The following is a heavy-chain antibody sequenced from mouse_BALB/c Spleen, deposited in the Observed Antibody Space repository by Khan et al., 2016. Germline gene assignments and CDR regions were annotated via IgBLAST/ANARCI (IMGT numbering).Heavy chain of an antibody. V-gene: IGHV1-9*01. CDR3: ARGVY. J-gene: IGHJ3*01. Sequence: QVQLQQPGAELMKPGASVKISCKATGYTFGSYWIEWVKQRPGHGLEWIGEILPGSGSTKYNENFKVTVTFSAETSSNTAYMQLRSLTSEDSAVYYCARGVYWGQGTLVTVSA. CDR2: ILPGSGST. CDR1: GYTFGSYW.